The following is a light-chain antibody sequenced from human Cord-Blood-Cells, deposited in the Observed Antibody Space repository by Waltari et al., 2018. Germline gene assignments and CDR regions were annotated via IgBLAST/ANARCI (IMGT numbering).Light chain of an antibody. CDR2: EDN. Sequence: NFMLTQPHSVSESPGKTVTISCTRSSASIASNYVPWYQQRPGSAPTTEIYEDNQRPSGVPDRFSGSIDSSSNSASLTISGLKTEDEADYYCQSYDSSNQVFGGGTKLTVL. CDR1: SASIASNY. CDR3: QSYDSSNQV. J-gene: IGLJ3*02. V-gene: IGLV6-57*03.